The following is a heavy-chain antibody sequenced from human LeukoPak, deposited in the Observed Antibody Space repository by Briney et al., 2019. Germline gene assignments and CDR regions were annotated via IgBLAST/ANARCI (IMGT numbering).Heavy chain of an antibody. CDR2: LYYSGST. V-gene: IGHV4-39*01. CDR3: ARQEQQLVLRVGYFDY. D-gene: IGHD6-13*01. Sequence: PSETLSLTCTVSGGSISNSSYYWGWIRQPPGKGLDWIGSLYYSGSTYYNPSLKSRVTISVDPSKNQFSLKLSSVTAADTAVYYCARQEQQLVLRVGYFDYWGQGTLVTVSS. J-gene: IGHJ4*02. CDR1: GGSISNSSYY.